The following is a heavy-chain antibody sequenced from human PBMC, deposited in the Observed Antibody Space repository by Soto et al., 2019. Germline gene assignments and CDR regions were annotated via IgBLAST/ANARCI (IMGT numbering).Heavy chain of an antibody. CDR2: IYYSGST. J-gene: IGHJ6*02. CDR3: ARVSSGWTPGGMDV. V-gene: IGHV4-59*01. Sequence: QVQLQESGPGLVKPSETLSLTCTVSGGSISSYYWSWIRQPPGKGLEWIGYIYYSGSTNYNPSLKSRVSISVDTSKNQFSLKLSSVTAADTAVYYCARVSSGWTPGGMDVWGQGTTVTVSS. CDR1: GGSISSYY. D-gene: IGHD6-19*01.